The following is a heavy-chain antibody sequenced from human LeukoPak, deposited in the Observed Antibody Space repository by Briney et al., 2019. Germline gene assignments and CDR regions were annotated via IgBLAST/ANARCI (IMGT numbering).Heavy chain of an antibody. CDR1: GGSISSYY. V-gene: IGHV4-59*01. Sequence: PSETLPLTCTVSGGSISSYYWSWIRQPPGKGLEWIGYIYYSGSTNYNPSLKSRVTISVDTSKNQFSLKLSSVTAADTAVYYCARGEGYSSSPDYFDYWGQGTLVTVSS. CDR3: ARGEGYSSSPDYFDY. D-gene: IGHD6-13*01. CDR2: IYYSGST. J-gene: IGHJ4*02.